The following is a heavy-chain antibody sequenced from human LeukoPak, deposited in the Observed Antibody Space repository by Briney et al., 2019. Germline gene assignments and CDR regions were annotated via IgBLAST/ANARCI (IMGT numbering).Heavy chain of an antibody. CDR2: ISSSSSYI. CDR1: GFTFSSYS. J-gene: IGHJ6*03. V-gene: IGHV3-21*01. Sequence: PGGSLRLSCAASGFTFSSYSMNWVRQAPGKGPEWVSSISSSSSYIYYADSVKGRLTISRDNAKNSLYLQMNSLRAEDTAVYCCASSGGYGDYYYYYMDVWGQRDHGHRLL. CDR3: ASSGGYGDYYYYYMDV. D-gene: IGHD1-26*01.